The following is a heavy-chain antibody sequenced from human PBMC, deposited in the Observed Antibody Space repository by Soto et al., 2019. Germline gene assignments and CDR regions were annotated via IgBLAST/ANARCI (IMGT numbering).Heavy chain of an antibody. CDR3: TKGPNWNYYYYGVDV. V-gene: IGHV4-4*07. J-gene: IGHJ6*02. CDR1: GDSVSNYY. CDR2: VYSSGAT. Sequence: SETLSLTCTVSGDSVSNYYWSWIRQPAGRGLEWIGRVYSSGATTYNPSLNGRVTMSVDTSRNQFSLRLSSVTAADTAIYYCTKGPNWNYYYYGVDVWGQGTAVTVSS. D-gene: IGHD1-20*01.